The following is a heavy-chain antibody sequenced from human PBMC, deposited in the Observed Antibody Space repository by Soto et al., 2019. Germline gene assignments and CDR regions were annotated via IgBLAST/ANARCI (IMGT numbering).Heavy chain of an antibody. CDR3: AKVGPSYYYGMDV. Sequence: SLRLSCAASGLDFSSEVMCWVRQAPGKGLEWVSSISGSGRTIYHADSMRGRFAISRDNSKNSLYLQLNNLRVDDTAVYYCAKVGPSYYYGMDVWGQGTTVTVSS. V-gene: IGHV3-23*01. J-gene: IGHJ6*02. CDR2: ISGSGRTI. D-gene: IGHD1-26*01. CDR1: GLDFSSEV.